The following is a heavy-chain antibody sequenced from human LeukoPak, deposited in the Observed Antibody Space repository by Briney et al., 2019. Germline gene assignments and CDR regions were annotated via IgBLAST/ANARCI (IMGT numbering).Heavy chain of an antibody. CDR1: GGSISSYY. D-gene: IGHD6-6*01. CDR3: ARGHLSSIADTNWFDP. J-gene: IGHJ5*02. CDR2: IYYSGST. V-gene: IGHV4-59*01. Sequence: SSETLSPTCTVSGGSISSYYWSWIRQPPGKGLEWIGYIYYSGSTNYNPSLKSRVTISVDTSKNQFSLKLSSVAAADTAVYYCARGHLSSIADTNWFDPWGQGTLVTVSS.